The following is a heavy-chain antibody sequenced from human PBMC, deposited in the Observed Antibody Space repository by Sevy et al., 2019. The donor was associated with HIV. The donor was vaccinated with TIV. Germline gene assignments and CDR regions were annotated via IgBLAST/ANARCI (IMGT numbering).Heavy chain of an antibody. D-gene: IGHD5-18*01. Sequence: ASVKVSCKASGGTFSSYAISWVRQAPGQGLEWMGGIIPIFGTANYAQKFQGRVTITADKSTSTAYMEPSSRRSEDTAVYYCARGRGVDTAMVTSYYYYMDVWGKGTTVTVSS. J-gene: IGHJ6*03. V-gene: IGHV1-69*06. CDR2: IIPIFGTA. CDR1: GGTFSSYA. CDR3: ARGRGVDTAMVTSYYYYMDV.